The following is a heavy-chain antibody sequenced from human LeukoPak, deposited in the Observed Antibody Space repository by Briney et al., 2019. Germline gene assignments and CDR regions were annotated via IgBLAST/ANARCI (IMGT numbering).Heavy chain of an antibody. CDR2: FYYSGSS. CDR1: GGSINSSSYY. D-gene: IGHD3-9*01. Sequence: SETLSLPRTVSGGSINSSSYYWGWIRQPPGKGLGGIGSFYYSGSSYYSPSLKSRVTISVDTSKNQFSLKLSSVTAADTAVYYRARQRYFDWLLGFDPWGQGTLVTVSS. CDR3: ARQRYFDWLLGFDP. J-gene: IGHJ5*02. V-gene: IGHV4-39*01.